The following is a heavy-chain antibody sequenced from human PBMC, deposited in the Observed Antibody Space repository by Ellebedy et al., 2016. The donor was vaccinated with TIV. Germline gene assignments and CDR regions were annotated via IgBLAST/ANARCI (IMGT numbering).Heavy chain of an antibody. J-gene: IGHJ4*02. CDR1: GGSISSSSYH. D-gene: IGHD6-13*01. CDR2: IYYGGNT. V-gene: IGHV4-39*01. CDR3: ARPVSSWYSGFDY. Sequence: SETLSLTCTVSGGSISSSSYHWAWIRQPPGKGLEWIGSIYYGGNTYYNPSLKSRVSISVDTSKNQFSLKLSPVTAADTAVYYCARPVSSWYSGFDYWGQGALVTVSS.